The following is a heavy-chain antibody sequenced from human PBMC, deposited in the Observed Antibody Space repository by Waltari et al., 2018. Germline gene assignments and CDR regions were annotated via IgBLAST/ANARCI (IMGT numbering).Heavy chain of an antibody. CDR3: ARAPPKVTGTTGWFDP. CDR2: IYYSGST. CDR1: GGSISSSSYY. J-gene: IGHJ5*02. D-gene: IGHD1-7*01. Sequence: QLQLQESGPGLVKPSETLSLTCTVSGGSISSSSYYWGWIRQPPGKGLECIGSIYYSGSTYYNPSLKSRVTISVDTSKNQFSLKLSSVTAADTAVYYCARAPPKVTGTTGWFDPWGQGTLVTVSS. V-gene: IGHV4-39*07.